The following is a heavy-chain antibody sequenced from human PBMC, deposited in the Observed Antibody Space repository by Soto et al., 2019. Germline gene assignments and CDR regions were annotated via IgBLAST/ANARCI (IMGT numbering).Heavy chain of an antibody. CDR2: IYYSGST. Sequence: PSETLSLTCTVSGGSVSSGSYYWSWIRQPPGKGLEWIGYIYYSGSTNYNPSLKSRVTISVDTSKNQFSLKLSSVTAEDTAVYYCASLTVTYNWFDPWGKGTLVTVSS. V-gene: IGHV4-61*01. CDR1: GGSVSSGSYY. J-gene: IGHJ5*02. D-gene: IGHD4-4*01. CDR3: ASLTVTYNWFDP.